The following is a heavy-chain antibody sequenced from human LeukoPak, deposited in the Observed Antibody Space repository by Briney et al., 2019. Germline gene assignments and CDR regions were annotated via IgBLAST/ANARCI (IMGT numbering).Heavy chain of an antibody. J-gene: IGHJ4*02. CDR2: VNGDGSYI. CDR1: GFPFSSYW. CDR3: VRDRTGGDGHGNFDY. D-gene: IGHD2-21*02. Sequence: TGGSLRLSCAASGFPFSSYWMHWVRQGPGKGLVWVSRVNGDGSYITYADSAKGRFTISRDNAKNTLHLQMNSLRVEDTAIYYCVRDRTGGDGHGNFDYWGQGTLVTVSS. V-gene: IGHV3-74*01.